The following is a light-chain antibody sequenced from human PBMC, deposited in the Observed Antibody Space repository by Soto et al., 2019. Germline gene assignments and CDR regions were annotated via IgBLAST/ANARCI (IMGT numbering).Light chain of an antibody. CDR1: QSVSNY. CDR3: QQRSNWPPYT. Sequence: EIVLTQSPATLSLSPGERATLSCRASQSVSNYLAWYQQKPGQAPRLLIYDASNRATGIPARFSGSGSETDFTLTISSLEPEDFAVYYWQQRSNWPPYTFGQGTKLEIK. V-gene: IGKV3-11*01. CDR2: DAS. J-gene: IGKJ2*01.